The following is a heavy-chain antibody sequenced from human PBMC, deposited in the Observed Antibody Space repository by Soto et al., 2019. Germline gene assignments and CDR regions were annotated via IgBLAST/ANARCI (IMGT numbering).Heavy chain of an antibody. J-gene: IGHJ6*02. CDR3: ARDGERSTSCYHCSQYYYYYGMDV. D-gene: IGHD2-2*01. V-gene: IGHV1-18*01. Sequence: GASVKVSCKASGYTFTSYGISWVRQAPGQGLEWMGWISAYNGNTNYAQKLQGRVTMTTDTSTSTAYMELRSLRSDDTAVYYCARDGERSTSCYHCSQYYYYYGMDVWGQGTTVTVSS. CDR1: GYTFTSYG. CDR2: ISAYNGNT.